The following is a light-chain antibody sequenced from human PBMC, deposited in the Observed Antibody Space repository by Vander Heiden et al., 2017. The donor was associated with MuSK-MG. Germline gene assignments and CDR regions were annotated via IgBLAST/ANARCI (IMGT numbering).Light chain of an antibody. CDR1: SSNIGAGYD. Sequence: QSVLTQPPSVSGAPGQRVTISCTGSSSNIGAGYDVHWYQQLPGTAPKLLIYAKSNRPSVVPDRFSGSKSGTSASLAITGLQAEDEADYYCQSYDSSLSGSVFGGGTKLTVL. CDR3: QSYDSSLSGSV. V-gene: IGLV1-40*01. J-gene: IGLJ2*01. CDR2: AKS.